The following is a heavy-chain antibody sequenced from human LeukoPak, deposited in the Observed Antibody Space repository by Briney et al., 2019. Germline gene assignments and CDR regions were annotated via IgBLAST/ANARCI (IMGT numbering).Heavy chain of an antibody. CDR3: ARLESGHFDY. Sequence: SETLSLTCTVSGGSISSYYWSWIRQPPGKGLEWIGYIYYSGSTNYNPSLKSRVTIPVDTSKNQFSLKLSSVTAADTAVYYCARLESGHFDYWGQGTLVTVSS. V-gene: IGHV4-59*01. D-gene: IGHD2-15*01. J-gene: IGHJ4*02. CDR1: GGSISSYY. CDR2: IYYSGST.